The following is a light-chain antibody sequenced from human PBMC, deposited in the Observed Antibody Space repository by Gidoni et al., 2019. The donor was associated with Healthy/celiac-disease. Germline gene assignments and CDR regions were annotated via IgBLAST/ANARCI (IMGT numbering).Light chain of an antibody. CDR1: QGISSY. Sequence: DIQLTQSPSFLSASVGDRVTITCRASQGISSYLAWYQQKPGKAPKLLIYAASTLQSGVPSRFSGSGSGTEFTITISSLQPEDFATYDCQQLNSYPYTFGQGTKLEIK. CDR2: AAS. J-gene: IGKJ2*01. CDR3: QQLNSYPYT. V-gene: IGKV1-9*01.